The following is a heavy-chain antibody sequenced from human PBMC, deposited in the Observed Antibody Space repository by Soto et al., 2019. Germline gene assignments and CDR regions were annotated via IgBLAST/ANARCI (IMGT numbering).Heavy chain of an antibody. CDR1: GYTFTSYG. V-gene: IGHV1-18*01. J-gene: IGHJ4*02. D-gene: IGHD1-26*01. Sequence: GASVKVSCKASGYTFTSYGISWVRQAPGQGLEWMGWISAYNGYTNHAQNLQGRVTMTRDTSASTAYMELRSLRSDDTAVYYCARDLVGATSSSYFDHWGQGTLVTVSS. CDR2: ISAYNGYT. CDR3: ARDLVGATSSSYFDH.